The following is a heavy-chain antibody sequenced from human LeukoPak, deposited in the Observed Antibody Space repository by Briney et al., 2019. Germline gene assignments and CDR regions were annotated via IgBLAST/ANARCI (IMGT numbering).Heavy chain of an antibody. CDR1: GFTFINAW. CDR3: IRFPPGAASYDY. CDR2: IKPKSDGWTT. Sequence: GGSLRLSCVASGFTFINAWMGWVRQAPGKGLEWVGRIKPKSDGWTTDYAAPVKGRLTISRDDSINTLYLQMNSLKTEDTAVYYCIRFPPGAASYDYWGQGTLVTVSS. D-gene: IGHD1-1*01. V-gene: IGHV3-15*01. J-gene: IGHJ4*02.